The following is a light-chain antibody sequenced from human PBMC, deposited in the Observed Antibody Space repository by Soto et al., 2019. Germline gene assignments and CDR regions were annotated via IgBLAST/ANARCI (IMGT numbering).Light chain of an antibody. CDR3: QHQKHWPS. J-gene: IGKJ2*01. Sequence: IVMTQSPATLSLSPGERAPLSCRASQCVATNLAWYQQKPGQAPKLLIYEASTRATGIPARFSGSGTGTEFTLTISSLQSEDFAVYYWQHQKHWPSFGQGTNLEIK. CDR2: EAS. CDR1: QCVATN. V-gene: IGKV3-15*01.